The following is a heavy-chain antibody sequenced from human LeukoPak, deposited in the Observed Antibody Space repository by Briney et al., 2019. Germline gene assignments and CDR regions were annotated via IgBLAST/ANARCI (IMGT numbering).Heavy chain of an antibody. CDR1: GFTFSSYS. Sequence: GGSLRLSCAASGFTFSSYSMNWVRQAPGKGLEWVSSISSSSSYIYYADSVKGRFTISRDNAKNSLYLQMNSLRAEDTAVYYCARLAGAGPFDYWGQGTLVTVSS. J-gene: IGHJ4*02. V-gene: IGHV3-21*01. CDR2: ISSSSSYI. D-gene: IGHD6-19*01. CDR3: ARLAGAGPFDY.